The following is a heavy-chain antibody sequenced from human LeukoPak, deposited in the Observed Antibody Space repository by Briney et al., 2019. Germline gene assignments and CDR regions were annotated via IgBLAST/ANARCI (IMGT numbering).Heavy chain of an antibody. V-gene: IGHV4-59*11. J-gene: IGHJ4*02. CDR2: IYHSGTT. CDR3: AAEYEYGDHDY. D-gene: IGHD4-17*01. CDR1: GASLSSHY. Sequence: SETLSLTCTVSGASLSSHYWYWIRQSPGKGLEWTGYIYHSGTTKYNPSLKGRVTISADTSKSQFSLTVSSVTAADTAVYYCAAEYEYGDHDYWGQGTLVTVSS.